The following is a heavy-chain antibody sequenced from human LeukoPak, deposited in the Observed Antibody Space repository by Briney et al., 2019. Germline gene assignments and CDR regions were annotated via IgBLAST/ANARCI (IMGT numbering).Heavy chain of an antibody. D-gene: IGHD2-15*01. CDR2: INPNSGGT. CDR1: GYTFTGYY. CDR3: ARGYCSGGSCYAGGNWFDP. Sequence: ASVKVSCKASGYTFTGYYIHWVRQAPGQGLEWMGWINPNSGGTNYAQKFQGRVTMTRDTSISTAYMELSRLRSDDTAVYYCARGYCSGGSCYAGGNWFDPWGQGTLVTVSS. V-gene: IGHV1-2*02. J-gene: IGHJ5*02.